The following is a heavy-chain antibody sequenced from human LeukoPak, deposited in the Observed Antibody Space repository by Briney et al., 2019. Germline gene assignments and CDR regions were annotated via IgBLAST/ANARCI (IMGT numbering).Heavy chain of an antibody. D-gene: IGHD2-2*01. V-gene: IGHV3-23*01. CDR3: AKDLRVIVVTYYMDV. J-gene: IGHJ6*03. CDR2: ISGNGGST. Sequence: SGGSLRLSCAASGFTFNSYAMTWVRQAPGKGLEWVSSISGNGGSTCYTDSVKGRFTISRDNSKNTLYLQMNSLRAEDTAAYYCAKDLRVIVVTYYMDVWGKGTTVTVSS. CDR1: GFTFNSYA.